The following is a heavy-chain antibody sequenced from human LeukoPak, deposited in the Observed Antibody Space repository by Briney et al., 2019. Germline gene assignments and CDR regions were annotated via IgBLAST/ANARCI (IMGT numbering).Heavy chain of an antibody. D-gene: IGHD4-17*01. CDR2: ISSSSSYI. V-gene: IGHV3-21*01. J-gene: IGHJ3*02. CDR3: ARAVYGFDAFDI. CDR1: GFTFTSYS. Sequence: GGSLRVSCAASGFTFTSYSMNWVRQAPGKGLEWVSSISSSSSYIYYADSVKGRFTISRDNAKNSLYLQMNSLRAEDTAVYYCARAVYGFDAFDIWGQGTMVTVSS.